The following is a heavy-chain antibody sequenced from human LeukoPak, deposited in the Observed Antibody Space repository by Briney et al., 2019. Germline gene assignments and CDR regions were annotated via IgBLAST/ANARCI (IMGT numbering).Heavy chain of an antibody. CDR1: GGSISSGSYY. CDR3: ARHLVGATLSLLDR. Sequence: SETLTLTCTVSGGSISSGSYYRGWIRQPPGKGLEWIGSIYYSGSTYYNPSLKSRVTISVDTSKNQFSLKLSSVTAADTAVYYCARHLVGATLSLLDRWGRGSLVTVSS. D-gene: IGHD1-26*01. CDR2: IYYSGST. J-gene: IGHJ5*02. V-gene: IGHV4-39*01.